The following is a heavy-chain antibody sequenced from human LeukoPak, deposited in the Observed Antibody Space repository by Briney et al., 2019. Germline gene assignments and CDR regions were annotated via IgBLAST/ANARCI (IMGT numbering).Heavy chain of an antibody. V-gene: IGHV3-30*18. CDR1: GFTFSSYG. J-gene: IGHJ4*02. Sequence: GRSLRLSCAASGFTFSSYGMHWVRQAPGKGLEWVAVISYDGSNKYYAGSVKGRFTISRDNSKNTLYLQMNSLRAEDTAVYYCAKAGYSGHHFDYWGQGTLVTVSS. D-gene: IGHD5-12*01. CDR3: AKAGYSGHHFDY. CDR2: ISYDGSNK.